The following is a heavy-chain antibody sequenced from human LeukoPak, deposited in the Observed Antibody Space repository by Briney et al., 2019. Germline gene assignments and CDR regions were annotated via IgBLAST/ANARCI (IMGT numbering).Heavy chain of an antibody. D-gene: IGHD6-13*01. J-gene: IGHJ4*02. V-gene: IGHV4-30-2*01. CDR3: ARRAAAGWKSFDY. Sequence: PSETLSLTCAVSGASVNSGGYSWSWIRQPPGKGLEWIGSIYHSGSTNYNPSLKSRVTISVDRSKNQFSLKLSSVTAADTAVYYCARRAAAGWKSFDYWGQGTLVTVSS. CDR2: IYHSGST. CDR1: GASVNSGGYS.